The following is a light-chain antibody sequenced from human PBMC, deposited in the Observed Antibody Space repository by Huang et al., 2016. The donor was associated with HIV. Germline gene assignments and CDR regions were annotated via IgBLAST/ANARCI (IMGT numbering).Light chain of an antibody. CDR1: RSVSSN. CDR3: HQYNNWPPWT. Sequence: ETVMTQSPATLSVSPGERATLSCKASRSVSSNLAWYQQKHGQAPRLLICGASTRATGGPARFTGSGSGTEFNLTISSLQSEDFAFYYCHQYNNWPPWTFGQGTKVEI. J-gene: IGKJ1*01. V-gene: IGKV3-15*01. CDR2: GAS.